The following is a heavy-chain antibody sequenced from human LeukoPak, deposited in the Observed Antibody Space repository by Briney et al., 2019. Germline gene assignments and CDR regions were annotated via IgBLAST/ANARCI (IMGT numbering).Heavy chain of an antibody. CDR3: AKSPLEGSGWYEYWFDP. Sequence: PGRSLRLSCAASGFTFSSYGMHWVRQAPGKGLEWVAVISYDGSNKYYADSVKGRFTISRDNFKNTLYLQMNSLRAEDTAVYYCAKSPLEGSGWYEYWFDPWGQGTLVTVSS. CDR2: ISYDGSNK. D-gene: IGHD6-19*01. CDR1: GFTFSSYG. J-gene: IGHJ5*02. V-gene: IGHV3-30*18.